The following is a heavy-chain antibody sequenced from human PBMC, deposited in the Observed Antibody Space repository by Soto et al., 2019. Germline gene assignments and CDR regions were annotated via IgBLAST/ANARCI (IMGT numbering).Heavy chain of an antibody. CDR2: IYYSGST. D-gene: IGHD6-19*01. Sequence: QLQLHESGSGLVKPSQTLSLTCAVSGVYISSGGYSWRWIRQPPGKGLEWIGNIYYSGSTYYNPSLKSRVIISVDRSKNQFSLELSSVTAADTAAYSGARVVGSGWYDGWCQGNLVTVSS. CDR3: ARVVGSGWYDG. J-gene: IGHJ4*02. V-gene: IGHV4-30-2*01. CDR1: GVYISSGGYS.